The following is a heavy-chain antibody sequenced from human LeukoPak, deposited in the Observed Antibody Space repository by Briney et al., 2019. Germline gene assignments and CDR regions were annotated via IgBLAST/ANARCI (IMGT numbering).Heavy chain of an antibody. V-gene: IGHV3-23*01. CDR1: GFTSTTYG. D-gene: IGHD3-10*01. Sequence: GGSLSLSCVASGFTSTTYGMSWVRQAPGKGLKWFAAVSSTGSGTYYPDSLKGRFIISRDNSQNTVFLQMNSLRPEDTAFYFCAKDGPLLWFGPTDAWGQGILVTVSS. CDR2: VSSTGSGT. CDR3: AKDGPLLWFGPTDA. J-gene: IGHJ5*02.